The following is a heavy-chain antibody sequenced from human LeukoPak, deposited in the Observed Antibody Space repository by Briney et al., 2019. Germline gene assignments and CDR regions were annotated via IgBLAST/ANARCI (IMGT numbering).Heavy chain of an antibody. J-gene: IGHJ4*02. Sequence: GGSLRLSCVVSGITLSNYGMSWVRQAPGKGLEWVAGISDRGGSTNYADSVKGRFTISRDNPKNTLYLQMNSLRSEDTAVYFCAKRGVVIRAVLVVGFNKEAYYFDSWGQGALVTVSS. D-gene: IGHD2-15*01. CDR2: ISDRGGST. V-gene: IGHV3-23*01. CDR3: AKRGVVIRAVLVVGFNKEAYYFDS. CDR1: GITLSNYG.